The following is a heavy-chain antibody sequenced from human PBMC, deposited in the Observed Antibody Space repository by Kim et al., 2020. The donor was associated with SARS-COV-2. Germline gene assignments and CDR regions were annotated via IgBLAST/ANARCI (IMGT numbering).Heavy chain of an antibody. J-gene: IGHJ4*02. V-gene: IGHV4-59*09. CDR3: VRGFDY. Sequence: YILYSGGNNYNPPLKSRVTISVDTSKNQFSLKLRSVTAADTAVYYCVRGFDYWGQGTLVTVSS. CDR2: ILYSGGN.